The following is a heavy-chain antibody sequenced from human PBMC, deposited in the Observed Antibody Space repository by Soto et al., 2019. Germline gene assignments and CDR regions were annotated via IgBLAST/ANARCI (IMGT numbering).Heavy chain of an antibody. CDR1: GGSISSSSYY. CDR3: ARFAAGKNRDAFDI. D-gene: IGHD6-13*01. CDR2: IYYSGST. J-gene: IGHJ3*02. V-gene: IGHV4-39*01. Sequence: SETLSLTCTVSGGSISSSSYYWGWIRQPPGKGLEWIGSIYYSGSTYYNPSLKSRVTISVDTSKNQFSLKLSSVTAADTAVYYCARFAAGKNRDAFDIWGQGTMVTVSS.